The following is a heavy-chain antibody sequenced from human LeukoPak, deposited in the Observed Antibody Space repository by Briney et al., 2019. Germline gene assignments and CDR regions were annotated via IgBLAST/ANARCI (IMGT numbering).Heavy chain of an antibody. V-gene: IGHV4-28*01. D-gene: IGHD4-17*01. Sequence: SETLSLTCAVSGYSISSNDWWGWIGQPPGKGPEWIGYIYYSGSTYYNPSLKSRVTMSVDTSKNQFSLKLSSVTAVDTAVYYCARNLGLRYDAFDIWGQGTRVTVSS. CDR3: ARNLGLRYDAFDI. J-gene: IGHJ3*02. CDR1: GYSISSNDW. CDR2: IYYSGST.